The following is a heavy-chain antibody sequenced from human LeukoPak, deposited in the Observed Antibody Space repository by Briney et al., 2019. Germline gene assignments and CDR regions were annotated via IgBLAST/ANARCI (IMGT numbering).Heavy chain of an antibody. D-gene: IGHD6-13*01. Sequence: GGSLRLSCAASGFTFSSYSMNWVRQAPGKGLEWVSYISSSSSTIYYADSVKGRFTISRDNAKNSLYLQMNSLRADDTAVYYCARAPRHSSTMLDYWGQGTLVTVSS. CDR2: ISSSSSTI. J-gene: IGHJ4*02. CDR1: GFTFSSYS. V-gene: IGHV3-48*01. CDR3: ARAPRHSSTMLDY.